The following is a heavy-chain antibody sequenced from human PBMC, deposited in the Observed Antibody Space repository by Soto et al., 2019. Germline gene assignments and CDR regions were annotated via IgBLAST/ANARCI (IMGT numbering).Heavy chain of an antibody. Sequence: ASVKVSCKASGYTFTSYGISWVRQAPGQGLEWMGWISAYNGNTNYAQKLQGRVTMTTDTSTSTAYMELRSLRSDDTAVYYCARVNTMIVVVTLTNWFDPWGQGTLVTVSS. J-gene: IGHJ5*02. CDR2: ISAYNGNT. CDR3: ARVNTMIVVVTLTNWFDP. D-gene: IGHD3-22*01. CDR1: GYTFTSYG. V-gene: IGHV1-18*01.